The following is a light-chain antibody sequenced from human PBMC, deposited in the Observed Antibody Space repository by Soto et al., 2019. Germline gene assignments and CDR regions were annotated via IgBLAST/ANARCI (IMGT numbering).Light chain of an antibody. CDR3: SSFTTSSTGV. CDR1: SSDIGGYDY. J-gene: IGLJ3*02. CDR2: EVI. Sequence: QSALTQPASVSGSPGQSITISCTGTSSDIGGYDYVSWFQQHPGRAPKLLIYEVIKRPSGVSTRFSGSKSGNTASLTISGLQAEDEADFYCSSFTTSSTGVFGGGTKVTVL. V-gene: IGLV2-14*01.